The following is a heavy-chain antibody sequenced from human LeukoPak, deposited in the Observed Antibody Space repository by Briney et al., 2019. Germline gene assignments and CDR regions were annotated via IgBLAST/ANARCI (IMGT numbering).Heavy chain of an antibody. CDR1: GGSISSYY. Sequence: SETLSLTCTVSGGSISSYYWSWIRQPPGKGLEWIGYIYYSGSTNYNPSLKSRVTISVDTSKSQFSLELTSVTAADTAVYYCASRGAGSSLIGFDPWDQGTLVTVSS. J-gene: IGHJ5*02. D-gene: IGHD3-10*01. V-gene: IGHV4-59*12. CDR3: ASRGAGSSLIGFDP. CDR2: IYYSGST.